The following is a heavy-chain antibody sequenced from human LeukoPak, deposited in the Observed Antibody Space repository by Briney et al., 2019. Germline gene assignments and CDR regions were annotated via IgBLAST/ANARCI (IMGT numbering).Heavy chain of an antibody. Sequence: GGSLRLSCAASGFTFSRYEMSWVRQAPGKGLEWVSYISSSGGTMYYADSVKGRLTTSRDNAKNSLYLQMNSLRAEDTAVYYCARVGSLVHYFDYWGQGTLVTVSS. D-gene: IGHD2-8*02. CDR2: ISSSGGTM. V-gene: IGHV3-48*03. CDR1: GFTFSRYE. J-gene: IGHJ4*02. CDR3: ARVGSLVHYFDY.